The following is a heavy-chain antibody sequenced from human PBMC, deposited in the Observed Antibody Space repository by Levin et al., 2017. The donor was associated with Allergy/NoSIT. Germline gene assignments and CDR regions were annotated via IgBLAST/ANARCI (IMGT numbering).Heavy chain of an antibody. Sequence: PGGSLRLSCAASGFTFSSYAMSWVRQAPGKGLEWVSTISGSGDLTLYADPVKGRFTISRDNSKNTLYLQMNSLRADDTAVYYCAKDWQFPHWGQGTLVTVSS. V-gene: IGHV3-23*01. CDR1: GFTFSSYA. J-gene: IGHJ1*01. CDR2: ISGSGDLT. CDR3: AKDWQFPH.